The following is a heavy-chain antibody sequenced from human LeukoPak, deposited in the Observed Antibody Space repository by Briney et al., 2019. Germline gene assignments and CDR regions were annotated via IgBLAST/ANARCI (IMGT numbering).Heavy chain of an antibody. CDR1: GITVITND. CDR3: ARGVEPLAANTLAY. Sequence: GGSLRLSCAASGITVITNDMTWVRQAPGKGLEWVSVLYSDGNTKYADSVQGRFTISRDNSKNTLYLEMNSLSPDDTAVYYCARGVEPLAANTLAYWGQGTPVTVSS. J-gene: IGHJ4*02. V-gene: IGHV3-53*01. CDR2: LYSDGNT. D-gene: IGHD1-14*01.